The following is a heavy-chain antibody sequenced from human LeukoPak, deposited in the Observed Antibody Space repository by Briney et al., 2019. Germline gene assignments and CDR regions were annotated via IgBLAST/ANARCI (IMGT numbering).Heavy chain of an antibody. V-gene: IGHV3-74*01. CDR3: AKDLDSSGFSY. CDR2: INSDGKTT. J-gene: IGHJ4*02. D-gene: IGHD3-22*01. Sequence: SGGSLRLSCAASGFSFSISWMNWVRQAPGEGLVWVSRINSDGKTTNYADSVKGRFTISRDNSKNTLYLQMNSLRAEDTAVYYCAKDLDSSGFSYWGQGTLVTVSS. CDR1: GFSFSISW.